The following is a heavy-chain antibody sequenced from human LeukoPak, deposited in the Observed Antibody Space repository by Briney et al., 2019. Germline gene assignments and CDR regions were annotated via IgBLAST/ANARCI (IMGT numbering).Heavy chain of an antibody. Sequence: SETLSLTCAVYGGSFSGYYWSWIRQPPGKGLEWIGEINHSGSTNYNPSLKSRVTISVDTSKNQFSLKLSSVTAAGTAVYHCARLDTVAGFDYWGQGTLVTVSS. V-gene: IGHV4-34*01. D-gene: IGHD3-9*01. CDR1: GGSFSGYY. J-gene: IGHJ4*02. CDR3: ARLDTVAGFDY. CDR2: INHSGST.